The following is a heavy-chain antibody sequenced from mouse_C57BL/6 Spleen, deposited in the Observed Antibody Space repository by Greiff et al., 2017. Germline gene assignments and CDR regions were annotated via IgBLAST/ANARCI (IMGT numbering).Heavy chain of an antibody. D-gene: IGHD2-1*01. J-gene: IGHJ4*01. CDR3: ARYGNYFYAMDY. CDR1: GYTFTSYW. CDR2: IHPNSGST. V-gene: IGHV1-64*01. Sequence: VQLQQPGAELVKPGASVKLSCKASGYTFTSYWMHWVKQRPGQGLEWIGMIHPNSGSTNYNEKFKSKAPLTVDKSSSTAYMQLSSLTSEDSAVYDCARYGNYFYAMDYWGQGTSVTVSS.